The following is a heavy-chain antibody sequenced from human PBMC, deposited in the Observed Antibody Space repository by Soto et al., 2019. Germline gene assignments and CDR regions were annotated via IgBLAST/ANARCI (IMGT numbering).Heavy chain of an antibody. CDR3: ARCGRYDSSGYYEYHI. CDR1: RGTFSSYA. Sequence: QVQLVQSGAEVKKPGSSVKVSCKASRGTFSSYAISWVRQAPGQGLEWMGGIIPIFGTANYAQKFQGRVTITADESTRTAYMELSSLRSEDTAVYYCARCGRYDSSGYYEYHIWGQGTMVTVSS. V-gene: IGHV1-69*01. CDR2: IIPIFGTA. J-gene: IGHJ3*02. D-gene: IGHD3-22*01.